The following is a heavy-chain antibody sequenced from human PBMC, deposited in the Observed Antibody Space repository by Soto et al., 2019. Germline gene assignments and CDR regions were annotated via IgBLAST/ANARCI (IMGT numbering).Heavy chain of an antibody. CDR3: VKDHNYYDSSGIGDFDY. D-gene: IGHD3-22*01. Sequence: PGESLRLSCSASGFTFSSYAMHWVRQAPGKGLEYVSAISSNGGSTYYADSVKGRFTISRDNSKNTLYLQMSSLRAEDTAVYYCVKDHNYYDSSGIGDFDYWGQGTLVTVSS. CDR1: GFTFSSYA. CDR2: ISSNGGST. V-gene: IGHV3-64D*08. J-gene: IGHJ4*02.